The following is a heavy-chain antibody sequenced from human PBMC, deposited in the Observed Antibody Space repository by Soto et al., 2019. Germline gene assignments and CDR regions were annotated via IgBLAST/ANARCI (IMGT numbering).Heavy chain of an antibody. Sequence: QVQLQQWGAGLLKPSETLSLTCSLYGASFTGYYWRWIRQAPGKGLERIGEINDRGSSYYNPCLERRDSTGVDTSKNQHPLKLRSVTAADTAVYFCVRGQPHRIVIVEVVIRSYDYGMDVWGQGTTVTVSS. J-gene: IGHJ6*02. D-gene: IGHD3-3*02. CDR2: INDRGSS. CDR3: VRGQPHRIVIVEVVIRSYDYGMDV. CDR1: GASFTGYY. V-gene: IGHV4-34*01.